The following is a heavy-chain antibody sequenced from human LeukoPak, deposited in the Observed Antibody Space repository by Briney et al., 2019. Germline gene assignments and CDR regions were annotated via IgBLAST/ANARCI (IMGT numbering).Heavy chain of an antibody. CDR1: GGSFSGYY. D-gene: IGHD3-10*01. CDR3: ARGFMVRGVIINPSGPYYYYYMDV. Sequence: SETLSLTCAVYGGSFSGYYWSWIRQPPRKGLEWIGEINHSGSTNYNPSLKSRVTISVDTSKNQFSLKLSSVTAADTAVYYCARGFMVRGVIINPSGPYYYYYMDVWGKGTTVTVSS. J-gene: IGHJ6*03. CDR2: INHSGST. V-gene: IGHV4-34*01.